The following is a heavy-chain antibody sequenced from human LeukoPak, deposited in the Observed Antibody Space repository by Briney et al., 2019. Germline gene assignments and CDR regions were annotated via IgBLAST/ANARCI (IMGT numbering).Heavy chain of an antibody. V-gene: IGHV1-18*01. CDR2: ISAYNGNT. J-gene: IGHJ3*02. CDR3: VRDVERYFEPYAFDI. CDR1: GYTFTSYG. D-gene: IGHD3-9*01. Sequence: ASVKVSCKASGYTFTSYGISWVRQAPGQGLEWMGWISAYNGNTNYAQKLQGRVTMTTDTSTSTAYMELRSLRSDDTAVYYCVRDVERYFEPYAFDIWGQGTMVTVSS.